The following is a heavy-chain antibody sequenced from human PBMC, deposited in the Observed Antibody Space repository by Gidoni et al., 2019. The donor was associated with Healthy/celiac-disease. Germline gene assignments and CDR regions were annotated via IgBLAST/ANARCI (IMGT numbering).Heavy chain of an antibody. CDR2: IVVVSGNT. D-gene: IGHD1-26*01. J-gene: IGHJ3*02. V-gene: IGHV1-58*01. Sequence: QMQLVQSGPEVKKPGTSVKVSCKASGFTFTSSAVQWVRQARGQRLEWIGWIVVVSGNTNYAQKFQERVTITRDMSTSTAYMELSSLRSEDTAVYYCAAHSRWGAFDIWGQGTMVTVSS. CDR3: AAHSRWGAFDI. CDR1: GFTFTSSA.